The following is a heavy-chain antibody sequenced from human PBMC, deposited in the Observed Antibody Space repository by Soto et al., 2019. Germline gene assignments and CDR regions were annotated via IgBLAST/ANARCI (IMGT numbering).Heavy chain of an antibody. CDR3: ATSPLTGDRVDFDY. Sequence: GASVKVSFKASGGTFSSYAISWVRQAPGQGLEWMGGIIPIFGTANYAQKFQGRVTITADESTSTAYMELSSLRSEDTAVYYCATSPLTGDRVDFDYWGQGTLVTVSS. J-gene: IGHJ4*02. V-gene: IGHV1-69*13. CDR2: IIPIFGTA. D-gene: IGHD7-27*01. CDR1: GGTFSSYA.